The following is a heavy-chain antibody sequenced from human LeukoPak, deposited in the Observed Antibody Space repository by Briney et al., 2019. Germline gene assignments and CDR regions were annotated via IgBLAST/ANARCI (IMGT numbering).Heavy chain of an antibody. CDR3: ARESQAFYYGSGSPNY. J-gene: IGHJ4*01. Sequence: GGSLRLSCAASGFTFSSYAMHGVRQAPGKGLEWVAVISYDGSNKYYADSVKGRFTISRDNSKNTLYLQMNSLRAEDTAVYYCARESQAFYYGSGSPNYWGQGTLVTVCS. D-gene: IGHD3-10*01. V-gene: IGHV3-30*04. CDR1: GFTFSSYA. CDR2: ISYDGSNK.